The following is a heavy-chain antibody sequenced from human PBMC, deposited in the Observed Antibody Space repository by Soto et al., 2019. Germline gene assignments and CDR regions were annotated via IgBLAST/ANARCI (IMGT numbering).Heavy chain of an antibody. Sequence: EVQLVESGGGLVKPGGSLRLSCVASGFTFSHVWMTWVRQAPGKGLEWVGRVKRKSDGGTTDYAAPVKGRFTSSRDDLRNTLYLQMNSLKCEDTAVYYCAEDAYCSSNTCPAAIDSWGQGTVVTVSS. J-gene: IGHJ3*02. D-gene: IGHD2-2*01. CDR3: AEDAYCSSNTCPAAIDS. CDR1: GFTFSHVW. CDR2: VKRKSDGGTT. V-gene: IGHV3-15*01.